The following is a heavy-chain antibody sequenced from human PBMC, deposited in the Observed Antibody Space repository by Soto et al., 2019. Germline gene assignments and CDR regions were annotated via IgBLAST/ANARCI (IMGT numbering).Heavy chain of an antibody. J-gene: IGHJ4*02. V-gene: IGHV3-33*01. CDR1: GFTFSRNG. D-gene: IGHD1-26*01. CDR2: IWYDGSNK. Sequence: QVQLVESGGGVVQPGRSLRLSCAASGFTFSRNGMHWARQAPGKGLEWVAVIWYDGSNKYYADSVKGRFTISRDNSKNTLYLQMNSLRAEDTAVYYCARDSRLVGADFDYWGQGTLVTVSS. CDR3: ARDSRLVGADFDY.